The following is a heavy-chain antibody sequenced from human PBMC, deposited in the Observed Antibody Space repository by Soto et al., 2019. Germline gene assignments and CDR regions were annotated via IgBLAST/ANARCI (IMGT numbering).Heavy chain of an antibody. Sequence: PGGSLRLSCAAAGFEFEDYAMHWVRQVPGKGLEWVSLTNSDGTDSYYMDSVKGRFTISRDNAKSTLYLQMDRLRPEDTALYFCAKSLYYYDSSPLDHWGQGTLVTVSS. CDR3: AKSLYYYDSSPLDH. J-gene: IGHJ4*02. CDR1: GFEFEDYA. CDR2: TNSDGTDS. D-gene: IGHD3-22*01. V-gene: IGHV3-43D*04.